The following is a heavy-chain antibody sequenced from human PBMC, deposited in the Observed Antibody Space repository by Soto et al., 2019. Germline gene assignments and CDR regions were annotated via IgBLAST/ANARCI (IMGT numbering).Heavy chain of an antibody. J-gene: IGHJ4*02. V-gene: IGHV1-69*13. D-gene: IGHD3-3*01. CDR2: IIPIFGTA. CDR1: GGTFSSYA. Sequence: SLKVSCKASGGTFSSYAISWVRQAPGQGLEWMGGIIPIFGTANYAQKFQGRVTITADESTSTAYMELSSLRSEDTAVYYCARDDSYDFWSGYYVLWGQGTLVTVSS. CDR3: ARDDSYDFWSGYYVL.